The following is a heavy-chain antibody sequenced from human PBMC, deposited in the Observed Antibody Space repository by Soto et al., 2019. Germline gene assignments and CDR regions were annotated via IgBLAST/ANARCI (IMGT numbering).Heavy chain of an antibody. D-gene: IGHD5-12*01. V-gene: IGHV4-59*01. CDR3: ARDSLFSGKYFQH. CDR1: GGSMNNYF. Sequence: SETLSLTCTVSGGSMNNYFWSWIRQPPGKGLEWIGYFYNSGTTNSGTTNYNPSLKSRVTISADTSKNQFSLKLRSVTAADTAVDYCARDSLFSGKYFQHWGQGTLVTVSS. J-gene: IGHJ1*01. CDR2: FYNSGTT.